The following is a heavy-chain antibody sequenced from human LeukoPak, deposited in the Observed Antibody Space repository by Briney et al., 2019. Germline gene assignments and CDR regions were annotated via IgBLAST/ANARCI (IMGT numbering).Heavy chain of an antibody. Sequence: SSQTLSLTCTVSGGSISSGGYYWSWIRQHPGKGLEWIGYIYYSGSTYYNPSLKSRVTISVDTSKNQFSLKLSSVTAADTAVYYCARGGTGDDAFDIWGQGTMVTVSS. D-gene: IGHD7-27*01. CDR3: ARGGTGDDAFDI. CDR1: GGSISSGGYY. J-gene: IGHJ3*02. V-gene: IGHV4-31*03. CDR2: IYYSGST.